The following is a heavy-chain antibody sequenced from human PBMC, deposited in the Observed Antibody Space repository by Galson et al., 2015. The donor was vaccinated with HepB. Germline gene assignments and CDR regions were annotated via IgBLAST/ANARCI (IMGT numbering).Heavy chain of an antibody. CDR2: ISYDGSNK. D-gene: IGHD2-2*01. V-gene: IGHV3-30*18. CDR1: GFTFSSYG. Sequence: SLRLSCAASGFTFSSYGMHWVRQAPGKGLEWVAVISYDGSNKYYSDSVKGRFTISRDNSKNTLYLQMNSLRAEDTAVYYCAKDTSYVKRGDNWFDPWGQGTLVTVSS. J-gene: IGHJ5*02. CDR3: AKDTSYVKRGDNWFDP.